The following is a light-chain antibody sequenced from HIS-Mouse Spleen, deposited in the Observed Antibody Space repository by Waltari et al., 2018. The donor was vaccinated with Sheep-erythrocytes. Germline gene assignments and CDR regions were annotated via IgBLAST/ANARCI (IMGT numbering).Light chain of an antibody. CDR2: GNS. V-gene: IGLV1-40*01. CDR1: SSNIGAGYD. J-gene: IGLJ2*01. Sequence: QSVLTQPPSVSGAPGQRVTISCTGSSSNIGAGYDVHWYQQLPGTAPKLLIYGNSKRTSGVPDRFSGAKSGTSATLAITGVQAADEADYYWQSYDSSLGAVVFGGGTTLSAL. CDR3: QSYDSSLGAVV.